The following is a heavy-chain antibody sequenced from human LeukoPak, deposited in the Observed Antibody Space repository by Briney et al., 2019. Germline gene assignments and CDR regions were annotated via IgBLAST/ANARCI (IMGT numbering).Heavy chain of an antibody. CDR1: GFTFSSYG. V-gene: IGHV3-30*03. J-gene: IGHJ4*02. D-gene: IGHD6-6*01. Sequence: GRSLRLSCAASGFTFSSYGMHWVRQAPGKGLEWVAVISYDGSNKYYADSVKGRFTISRDNSKNTLYLQMNSLRAGDTAVYYCARDRGSSSSFDYWGQGTLVTVSS. CDR2: ISYDGSNK. CDR3: ARDRGSSSSFDY.